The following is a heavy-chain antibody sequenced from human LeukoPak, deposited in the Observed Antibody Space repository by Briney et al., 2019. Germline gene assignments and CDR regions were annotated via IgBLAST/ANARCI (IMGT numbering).Heavy chain of an antibody. CDR1: GGTFSSYA. CDR2: IIPIFGTA. Sequence: ASVKVSCKPSGGTFSSYAISWVRQAPGQGLEWMGGIIPIFGTANYAQKFQGRVTITADKSTSTAYMELSSLRSEDTAVYYCAGVRGVISYYYGMDVWGKGTTVTVSS. J-gene: IGHJ6*04. CDR3: AGVRGVISYYYGMDV. D-gene: IGHD3-10*01. V-gene: IGHV1-69*06.